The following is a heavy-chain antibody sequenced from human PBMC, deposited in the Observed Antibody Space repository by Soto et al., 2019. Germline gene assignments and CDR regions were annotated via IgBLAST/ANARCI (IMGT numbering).Heavy chain of an antibody. CDR1: GGSINHYY. J-gene: IGHJ4*02. Sequence: SESLSLTCTVSGGSINHYYGTWIRQHPGKGLEWMGYIYYSGTTTNYNPSLKSRVALSVDTSKNQFSLKLSSVTAADTAVYYCARLGGSYAVHHFDYWGQGTLVTVSS. V-gene: IGHV4-59*08. D-gene: IGHD1-26*01. CDR2: IYYSGTT. CDR3: ARLGGSYAVHHFDY.